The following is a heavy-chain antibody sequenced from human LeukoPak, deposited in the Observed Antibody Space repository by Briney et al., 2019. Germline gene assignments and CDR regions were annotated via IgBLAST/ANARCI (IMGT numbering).Heavy chain of an antibody. V-gene: IGHV3-21*01. CDR2: ISSSSSYI. CDR3: ARVPQNDYYYGMDV. Sequence: GGSLRLSCAASGFTFSSYSMNWVRQALGKGLEWVSSISSSSSYIYYADSVKGRFTISRDNAKNSLYLQMNSLRAEDTAVYYCARVPQNDYYYGMDVWGQGTTVTVSS. CDR1: GFTFSSYS. J-gene: IGHJ6*02.